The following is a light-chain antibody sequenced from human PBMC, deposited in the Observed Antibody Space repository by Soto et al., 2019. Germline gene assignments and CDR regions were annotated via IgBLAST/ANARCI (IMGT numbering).Light chain of an antibody. Sequence: QSVLTQPASVSGSPGQSITISCIGTSSDVGGYDYVSWYQQNPGKAPKLIIYEVINRPSGVSSRFSGSKSGNTASLTISGLQAEDEADYYCSSYTSDSTHVFGSGTKLTFL. CDR3: SSYTSDSTHV. V-gene: IGLV2-14*01. J-gene: IGLJ1*01. CDR2: EVI. CDR1: SSDVGGYDY.